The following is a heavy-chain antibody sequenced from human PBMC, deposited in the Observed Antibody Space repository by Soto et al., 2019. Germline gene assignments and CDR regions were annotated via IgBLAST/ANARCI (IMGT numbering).Heavy chain of an antibody. J-gene: IGHJ3*02. CDR1: GFSLSTSGVG. D-gene: IGHD3-16*02. V-gene: IGHV2-5*02. CDR3: AHTRQETEIGGYLAFDI. Sequence: QITLKESGPTLVKPTQTLTLTCTFSGFSLSTSGVGVGWIRQPPGKALEWLALIYWDDDKRYSPSMKSRHTNTKHTPKNQVVLTLTHMHPVDTATYYCAHTRQETEIGGYLAFDIWGQGTMVTVSS. CDR2: IYWDDDK.